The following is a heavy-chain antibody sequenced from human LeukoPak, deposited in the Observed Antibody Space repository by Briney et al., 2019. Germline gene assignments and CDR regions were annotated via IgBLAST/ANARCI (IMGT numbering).Heavy chain of an antibody. CDR3: ARDLNWLLFDY. Sequence: GESLRLSCAASGFTFSSYVMHWVRQAPGKGLVWVARLSSDESFTSYADSVKGRFTISRDNAKNTPYLQMNSLRAEDTAVYYCARDLNWLLFDYWGQGTLVTVSS. J-gene: IGHJ4*02. CDR2: LSSDESFT. CDR1: GFTFSSYV. D-gene: IGHD3-9*01. V-gene: IGHV3-74*01.